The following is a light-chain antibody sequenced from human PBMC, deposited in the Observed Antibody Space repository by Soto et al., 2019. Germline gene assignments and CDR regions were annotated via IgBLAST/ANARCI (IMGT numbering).Light chain of an antibody. CDR2: GAS. Sequence: EIVLTQSPGTLSLSPGERATLSCRASQSVRSNYLAWYQQKPGQAPRPLIYGASSRATSIPDRFSASGSGTDFTLIINRLEPEDFAVYYCQQYGSSRSITFGQGTRLEIK. J-gene: IGKJ5*01. CDR1: QSVRSNY. V-gene: IGKV3-20*01. CDR3: QQYGSSRSIT.